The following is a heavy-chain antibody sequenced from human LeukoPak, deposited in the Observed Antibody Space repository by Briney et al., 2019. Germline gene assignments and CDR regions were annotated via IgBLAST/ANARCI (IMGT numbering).Heavy chain of an antibody. D-gene: IGHD2-15*01. CDR1: GFTFSSYT. V-gene: IGHV3-21*01. CDR3: ARGSEGYCSGGGCYYGMDV. Sequence: GGSLRLSCAASGFTFSSYTMNWVRQAPGKGLEWVSYISSSSSYIYYADSVKGRFAISRDNAENSLYLQMNSLRAEDTAVYYCARGSEGYCSGGGCYYGMDVWGQGTTVTVSS. CDR2: ISSSSSYI. J-gene: IGHJ6*01.